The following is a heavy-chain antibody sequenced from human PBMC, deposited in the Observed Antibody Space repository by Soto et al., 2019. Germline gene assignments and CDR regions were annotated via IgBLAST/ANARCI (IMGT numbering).Heavy chain of an antibody. J-gene: IGHJ5*02. D-gene: IGHD6-19*01. CDR2: ISSSSAYI. CDR3: ARDGGSGLSWFDP. CDR1: GLTFNTYN. Sequence: PGGSLRLSCAATGLTFNTYNMNWVRQAPGKGLERVSSISSSSAYIYYADSVKGRFTISRDNAKNLLFLQMNSLRAEDTAVYYCARDGGSGLSWFDPWGQGTQVTVSS. V-gene: IGHV3-21*01.